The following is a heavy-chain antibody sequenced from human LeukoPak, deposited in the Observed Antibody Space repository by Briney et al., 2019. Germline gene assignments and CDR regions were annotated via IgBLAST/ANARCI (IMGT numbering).Heavy chain of an antibody. J-gene: IGHJ4*02. CDR1: GFIFSNAW. CDR3: STGDADSVGFDY. D-gene: IGHD4-23*01. CDR2: IKSKPDGGTT. V-gene: IGHV3-15*01. Sequence: GGSLRLSCTASGFIFSNAWMNWVRQAPGKGLEWVGRIKSKPDGGTTDYAAPVKGRFSISRDDSKNTVYLQMNSLKTEDTAVYYCSTGDADSVGFDYWGQGTLVTVSS.